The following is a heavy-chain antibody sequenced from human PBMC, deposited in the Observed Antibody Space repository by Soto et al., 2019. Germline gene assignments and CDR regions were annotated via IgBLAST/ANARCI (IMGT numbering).Heavy chain of an antibody. CDR2: IYYSGST. CDR3: ASHPRLGESSY. Sequence: SETLSLTCTVSGGSIISYYRSWIRQPPGKGLEWIGYIYYSGSTNYNPSLKSRVTISVDTSKNQFSLKLSSVTAADTAVYYCASHPRLGESSYWGQGTLVPVAS. J-gene: IGHJ1*01. D-gene: IGHD3-10*01. V-gene: IGHV4-59*08. CDR1: GGSIISYY.